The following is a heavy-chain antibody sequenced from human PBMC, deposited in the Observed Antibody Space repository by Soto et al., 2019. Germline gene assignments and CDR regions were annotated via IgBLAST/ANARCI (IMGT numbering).Heavy chain of an antibody. J-gene: IGHJ5*02. CDR2: IIPLFGTA. D-gene: IGHD6-6*01. V-gene: IGHV1-69*01. CDR1: GGTFSSYA. Sequence: QVQLVQSGAEVKKPGSSVKDTCKASGGTFSSYAISWVRQAPGQGLEWMGGIIPLFGTANYAQKFQGRVTITADESTSTAYMELSSLRSEDTAVYYCAREYRSSSNWFDPWGQGTLVTVSS. CDR3: AREYRSSSNWFDP.